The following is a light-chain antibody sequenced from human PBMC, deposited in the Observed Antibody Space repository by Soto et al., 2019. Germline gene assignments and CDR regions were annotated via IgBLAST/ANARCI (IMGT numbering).Light chain of an antibody. CDR3: QQYYSSPRT. CDR2: WAS. CDR1: QSVLYSSNNKNY. Sequence: DIVMTQSPDSLAVSLGERATINCKSSQSVLYSSNNKNYLAWYQQKPGQPPKMLIYWASTRESGVSDRFSGSGSGTDFTLTNSSLQAEDVAVYYCQQYYSSPRTFGGGTKVEIK. J-gene: IGKJ4*01. V-gene: IGKV4-1*01.